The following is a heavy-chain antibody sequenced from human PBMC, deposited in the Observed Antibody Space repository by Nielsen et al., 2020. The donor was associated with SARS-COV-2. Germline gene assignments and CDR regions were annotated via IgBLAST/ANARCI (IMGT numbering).Heavy chain of an antibody. CDR1: GFTFSSYG. Sequence: GESLKISCAASGFTFSSYGMHWVRQAPGKGLEWVAVISSDGNKKNYADSVKGRFTISRGNSKSTLYLQMNSLRPDDTAVYFCARDRLWVGEVSWGQGTLVTVSS. CDR2: ISSDGNKK. V-gene: IGHV3-30-3*01. D-gene: IGHD3-10*01. J-gene: IGHJ5*02. CDR3: ARDRLWVGEVS.